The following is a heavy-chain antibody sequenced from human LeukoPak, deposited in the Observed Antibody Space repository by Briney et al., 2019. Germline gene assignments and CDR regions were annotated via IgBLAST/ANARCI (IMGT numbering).Heavy chain of an antibody. CDR1: GFTFSSYS. CDR3: ARGFGLLWFGDLDYYYMDV. J-gene: IGHJ6*03. Sequence: GGSLRLSCAASGFTFSSYSMNWVRQAPGKGLEWVSSISSSSSYIYYADSVKGRFTISRDNAKNSLYLQMNSLRAEDTAVYYCARGFGLLWFGDLDYYYMDVWGKGTTVTVSS. D-gene: IGHD3-10*01. V-gene: IGHV3-21*01. CDR2: ISSSSSYI.